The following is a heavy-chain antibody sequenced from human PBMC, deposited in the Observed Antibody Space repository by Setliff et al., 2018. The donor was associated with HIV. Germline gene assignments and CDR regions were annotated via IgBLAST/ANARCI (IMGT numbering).Heavy chain of an antibody. D-gene: IGHD2-15*01. J-gene: IGHJ4*02. CDR2: INAGDDNT. Sequence: ASVKVSCKAFGYTFSTNAIHWVRQAPGQRLEWMGYINAGDDNTRYSEKFQGRVTITRDTSANTAYMELSSLRSEDTAVYYCARGSCRGCYLSGYWGLGTLATVPS. CDR3: ARGSCRGCYLSGY. CDR1: GYTFSTNA. V-gene: IGHV1-3*01.